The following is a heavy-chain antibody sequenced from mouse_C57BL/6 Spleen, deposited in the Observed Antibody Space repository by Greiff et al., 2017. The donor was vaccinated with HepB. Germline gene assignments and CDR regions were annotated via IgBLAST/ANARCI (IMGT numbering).Heavy chain of an antibody. J-gene: IGHJ2*01. CDR3: ARRDNYYFDY. CDR1: GSTFTDYY. CDR2: INPNNGGT. V-gene: IGHV1-26*01. Sequence: VQLQQSGPELVKPGASVKISCKASGSTFTDYYMNWVKQSHGKSLEWIGDINPNNGGTSYNQKFKGKATLTVDKSSSTAYMELRSLTSEDSAVYYCARRDNYYFDYWGQGTTLTVSS. D-gene: IGHD1-3*01.